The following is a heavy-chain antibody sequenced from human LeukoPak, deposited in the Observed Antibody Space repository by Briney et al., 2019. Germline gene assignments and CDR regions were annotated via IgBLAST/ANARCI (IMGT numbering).Heavy chain of an antibody. CDR2: INPNSGGT. Sequence: ASVKVSCKASGYTFTGYYMHWVRQAPGQGLEWMGWINPNSGGTNYAQKFQGRVTMTRDTSISTAYMELSRLRSDDTAVYYCAREVVPAAHNWFDPWGQGTLVTVSP. CDR1: GYTFTGYY. V-gene: IGHV1-2*02. CDR3: AREVVPAAHNWFDP. D-gene: IGHD2-2*01. J-gene: IGHJ5*02.